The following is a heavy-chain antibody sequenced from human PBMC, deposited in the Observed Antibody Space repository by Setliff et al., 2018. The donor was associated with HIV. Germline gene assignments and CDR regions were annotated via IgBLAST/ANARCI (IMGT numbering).Heavy chain of an antibody. CDR3: AKGAGFYGDYSFDY. V-gene: IGHV4-59*11. D-gene: IGHD4-17*01. CDR1: GASITSHY. J-gene: IGHJ4*02. Sequence: SETLSLTCTVSGASITSHYWSWIRQSPGRELEWIGYIYSTGSTNYNPSLQSRVSISMDASKNKYSLKVTSVTSTDTAVYYCAKGAGFYGDYSFDYWGQGNLVTVSS. CDR2: IYSTGST.